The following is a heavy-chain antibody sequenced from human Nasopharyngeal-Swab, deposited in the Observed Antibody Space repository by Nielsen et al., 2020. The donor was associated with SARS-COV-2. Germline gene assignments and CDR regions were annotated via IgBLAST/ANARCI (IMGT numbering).Heavy chain of an antibody. CDR1: GGSFSGYY. CDR3: ARVSIFSTYYFQH. Sequence: SETLSLTCAVYGGSFSGYYWSWIRQPPGKGLEWIGEINHSGSTNYNPSLKSRVTISVDTSKNQFSLKLSSVTAADTAVYYCARVSIFSTYYFQHWGQGTLVTVSS. J-gene: IGHJ1*01. D-gene: IGHD2-2*01. V-gene: IGHV4-34*01. CDR2: INHSGST.